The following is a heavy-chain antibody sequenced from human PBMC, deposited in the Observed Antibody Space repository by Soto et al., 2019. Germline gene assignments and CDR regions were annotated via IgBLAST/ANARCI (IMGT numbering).Heavy chain of an antibody. CDR1: GFTFSRYA. CDR2: ISGSGGST. CDR3: AKDPPPDYGDIVPSYFDY. Sequence: EVQLLESGGGLVQPGGSLRLSCAASGFTFSRYAMSWVRQAPGKGLEWVSAISGSGGSTYYADSVKGRFTISRDNSKNTLYLQMNSLRAEDTAVYYCAKDPPPDYGDIVPSYFDYWGQGTLVTVSS. V-gene: IGHV3-23*01. J-gene: IGHJ4*02. D-gene: IGHD4-17*01.